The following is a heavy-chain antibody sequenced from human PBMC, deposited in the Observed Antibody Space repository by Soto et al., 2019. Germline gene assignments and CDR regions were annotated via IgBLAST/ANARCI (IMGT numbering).Heavy chain of an antibody. Sequence: SETLSLTCTVSGASISSYFWTWIRQPAGKGLDWIGRISTSGTTNYNPSLKSRVTMSVDTSKNHFSLSLSSVTAADTAVYYCAREAGPDRWFDPWGQGTLVTVSS. CDR2: ISTSGTT. D-gene: IGHD6-19*01. CDR3: AREAGPDRWFDP. CDR1: GASISSYF. J-gene: IGHJ5*02. V-gene: IGHV4-4*07.